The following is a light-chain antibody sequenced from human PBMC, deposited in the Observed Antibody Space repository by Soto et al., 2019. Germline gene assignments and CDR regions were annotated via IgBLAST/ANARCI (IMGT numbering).Light chain of an antibody. CDR1: NSDVGGYNY. CDR3: SSYTIISTLYV. CDR2: EVS. Sequence: QSALTQPASVSGSPGQSITISSTGTNSDVGGYNYVSWYQQHPGKAPELMIYEVSHRPSGVSNRFSGSKSDNTASLTISGLQAEDEADYYCSSYTIISTLYVFGTGTKVTVL. V-gene: IGLV2-14*01. J-gene: IGLJ1*01.